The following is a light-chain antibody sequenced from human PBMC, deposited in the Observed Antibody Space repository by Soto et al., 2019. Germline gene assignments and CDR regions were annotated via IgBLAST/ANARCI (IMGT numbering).Light chain of an antibody. CDR1: NSDVGGYDY. V-gene: IGLV2-8*01. CDR2: EVS. CDR3: SSYAGSSTYV. J-gene: IGLJ1*01. Sequence: ALTQPPSASGSPGQSVTISCTGTNSDVGGYDYVSWYQQHPGKAPKLMIYEVSKRPSGVPDRFSGSKSGNTASLTVSGLQAEDEADYYCSSYAGSSTYVFGTGTKVTVL.